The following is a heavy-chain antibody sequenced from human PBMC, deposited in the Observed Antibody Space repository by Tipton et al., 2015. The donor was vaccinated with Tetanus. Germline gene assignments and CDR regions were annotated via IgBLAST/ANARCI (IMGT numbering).Heavy chain of an antibody. Sequence: TLSLTCTVSGASVRSLNHYWSWLRQPPGKPLEWIASIYFEGSTYYSPSLKSRVTIAVDTSQNLFSLRLTSVTAADTAMYYCARHLYGYWFDPWGQGALVTVSS. CDR3: ARHLYGYWFDP. V-gene: IGHV4-39*02. CDR2: IYFEGST. J-gene: IGHJ5*02. D-gene: IGHD3-10*01. CDR1: GASVRSLNHY.